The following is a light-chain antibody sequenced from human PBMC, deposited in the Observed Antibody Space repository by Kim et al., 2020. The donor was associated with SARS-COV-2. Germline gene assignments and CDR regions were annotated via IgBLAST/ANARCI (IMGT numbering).Light chain of an antibody. CDR1: TSNIGTNT. Sequence: QSVLTQPPSASGAPGQRVTISCSGSTSNIGTNTVNWYQLVPGAAPKLLIHTNNQRPSGVPDRFSGSKADTSASLAISGLQSADEAEYYCAAWDDSLAGFVAFGGGTQLTVL. J-gene: IGLJ2*01. CDR2: TNN. V-gene: IGLV1-44*01. CDR3: AAWDDSLAGFVA.